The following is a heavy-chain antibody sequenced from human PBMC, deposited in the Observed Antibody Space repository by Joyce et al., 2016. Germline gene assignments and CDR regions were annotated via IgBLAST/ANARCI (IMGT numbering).Heavy chain of an antibody. J-gene: IGHJ5*01. CDR1: GGSISSAHW. CDR2: IYLGGST. CDR3: ARNGAYSQDS. D-gene: IGHD5-12*01. Sequence: HVQLQESGPGLVKPSGTLSLTCAVSGGSISSAHWWSWVRQPPGKGLEWIGEIYLGGSTAYNPSLMSRVTISVDKSKNQLSLKMNSVTAADTAVYYCARNGAYSQDSWGQGTLVTVSS. V-gene: IGHV4-4*02.